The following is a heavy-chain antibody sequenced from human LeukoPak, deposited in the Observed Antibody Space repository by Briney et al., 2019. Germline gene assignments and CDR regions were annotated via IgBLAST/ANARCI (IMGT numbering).Heavy chain of an antibody. D-gene: IGHD3-3*01. J-gene: IGHJ5*01. V-gene: IGHV4-39*07. Sequence: SETLSLTCTVSGGSISSSSYYWGWIRQPPGKGLEWIGSIYYSGSTYYNPSLKSRVTISVDTSKNQFSLKLSSVTAADTAVYYCARNPPGDYDFDLWGQGTLVTVSS. CDR1: GGSISSSSYY. CDR3: ARNPPGDYDFDL. CDR2: IYYSGST.